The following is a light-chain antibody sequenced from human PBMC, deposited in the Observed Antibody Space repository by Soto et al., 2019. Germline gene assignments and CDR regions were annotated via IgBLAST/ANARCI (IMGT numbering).Light chain of an antibody. V-gene: IGLV2-23*02. CDR1: SSDVGSHNF. Sequence: QSALTQPASVSGSPGQSITISCTGTSSDVGSHNFVSWYQQRPDKAPKLMIFEVTKRPSGVSSRFSASKSGNTASPTISGVRAEDEADYFCCSYAGSATWVFGGGTKLTVL. J-gene: IGLJ3*02. CDR2: EVT. CDR3: CSYAGSATWV.